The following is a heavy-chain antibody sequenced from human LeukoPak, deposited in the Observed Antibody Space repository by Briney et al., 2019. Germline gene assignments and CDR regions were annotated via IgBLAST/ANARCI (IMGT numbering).Heavy chain of an antibody. CDR1: GGSMKNSF. D-gene: IGHD2/OR15-2a*01. J-gene: IGHJ5*02. V-gene: IGHV4-59*01. CDR2: VSDTGIT. Sequence: SETLSLTCSVSGGSMKNSFWSWIRQPPGKGLEWSGYVSDTGITNSNPSLKSRVTFSIDTSKGQFYLKLRSVTAADTALYFCARNRFQLSGAYWFDPWSRGTLVTVSS. CDR3: ARNRFQLSGAYWFDP.